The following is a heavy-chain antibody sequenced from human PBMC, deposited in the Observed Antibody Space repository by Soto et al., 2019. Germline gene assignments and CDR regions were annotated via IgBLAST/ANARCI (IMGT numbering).Heavy chain of an antibody. CDR2: ISAHNGNK. CDR3: ARGLQSYFGMDV. V-gene: IGHV1-18*01. CDR1: GYTFTSYG. D-gene: IGHD1-1*01. Sequence: ASVKVSCKASGYTFTSYGISWVRQAPGQGLEWMAWISAHNGNKNYAEKFQGSVTMTTDTSTSTADMEVRSLRSDDTAVYYCARGLQSYFGMDVWGQGTTVTVSS. J-gene: IGHJ6*02.